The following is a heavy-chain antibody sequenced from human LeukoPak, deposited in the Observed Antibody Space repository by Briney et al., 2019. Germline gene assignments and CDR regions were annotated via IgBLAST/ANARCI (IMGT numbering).Heavy chain of an antibody. J-gene: IGHJ2*01. CDR2: IYTSGST. D-gene: IGHD2-2*01. V-gene: IGHV4-4*07. CDR3: ARGGAVVVPAAQGFFDL. CDR1: GGSISSYY. Sequence: SETLSLTCTVSGGSISSYYWSWIRQPAGKGLEWIWRIYTSGSTNYNPSLKSRVTMSVDTSKNQFSLKLSSVTAADTAVYYCARGGAVVVPAAQGFFDLWGRGTLVTVSS.